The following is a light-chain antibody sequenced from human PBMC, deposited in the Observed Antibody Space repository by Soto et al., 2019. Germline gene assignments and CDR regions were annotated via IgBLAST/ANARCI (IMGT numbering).Light chain of an antibody. V-gene: IGKV3-11*01. J-gene: IGKJ1*01. Sequence: EIVFTQSPATLSSFPGDRVTLSCRASQYINTRLAWYQHRPGQSPRLLIYQTSPREAGIPARFSASGSGTEFTRTISDVQPEDFALDYCHQRQSWPRTFGQGTKVDIK. CDR3: HQRQSWPRT. CDR1: QYINTR. CDR2: QTS.